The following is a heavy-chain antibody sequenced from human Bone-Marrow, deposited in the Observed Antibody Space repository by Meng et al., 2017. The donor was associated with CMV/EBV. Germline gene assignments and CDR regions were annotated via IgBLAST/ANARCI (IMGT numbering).Heavy chain of an antibody. V-gene: IGHV1-2*02. Sequence: ASVKVSCKASGYTFTGYYMHWVRQAPGQGLEWMGWINANSGGTNYAQKFQGRVTMTRDTSSSTAYMELSRLRSDDTAVYYCASTRWLPIPGRRGWRGLDYWGQGTLVTVSS. CDR2: INANSGGT. J-gene: IGHJ4*02. D-gene: IGHD5-24*01. CDR3: ASTRWLPIPGRRGWRGLDY. CDR1: GYTFTGYY.